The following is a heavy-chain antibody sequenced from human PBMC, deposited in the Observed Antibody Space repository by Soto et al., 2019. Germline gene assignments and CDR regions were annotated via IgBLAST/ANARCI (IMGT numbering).Heavy chain of an antibody. CDR3: ATFIRRHLGESSLYEEATWFNP. J-gene: IGHJ5*02. CDR2: IYYTGST. Sequence: QLQLQESGPGLVKASETLSLTCTVSGGSISSMISYWGLIRQPPGKGLEWIANIYYTGSTYYNPSLKSRVSMSVDTSKNQFSLNLSSVTAADTAVYYCATFIRRHLGESSLYEEATWFNPWGQGTLVTVSS. V-gene: IGHV4-39*01. D-gene: IGHD3-16*02. CDR1: GGSISSMISY.